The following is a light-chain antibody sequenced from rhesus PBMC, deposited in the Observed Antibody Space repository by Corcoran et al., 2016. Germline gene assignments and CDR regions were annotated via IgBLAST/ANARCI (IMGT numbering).Light chain of an antibody. CDR3: LQHNSYPYS. J-gene: IGKJ2*01. CDR2: AAS. CDR1: QGISSY. Sequence: DIQMTQSPSSLSASVGDTVTITCRASQGISSYLNWFQQKLGKAPKLLIYAASSLESGVPSRFSGSGSGTEFTLTISSLQPEDFAAYYCLQHNSYPYSFGQGTKVEIK. V-gene: IGKV1-28*01.